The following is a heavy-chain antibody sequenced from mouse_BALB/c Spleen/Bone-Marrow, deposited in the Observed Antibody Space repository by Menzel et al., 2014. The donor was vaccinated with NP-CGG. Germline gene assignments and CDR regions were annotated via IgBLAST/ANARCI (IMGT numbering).Heavy chain of an antibody. CDR3: AKNYRYAWFAY. D-gene: IGHD2-14*01. J-gene: IGHJ3*01. V-gene: IGHV1-85*01. CDR2: IFPGDGSI. CDR1: GYTFTSYD. Sequence: QVQLQQSGAELVKPGASVKLSCKASGYTFTSYDINWVRQRPEQGLEWTGWIFPGDGSIKYNEKSKGKATLTTDKSSSTAYMQLSRLTSEDSAVYFCAKNYRYAWFAYWGQGTLVTVSA.